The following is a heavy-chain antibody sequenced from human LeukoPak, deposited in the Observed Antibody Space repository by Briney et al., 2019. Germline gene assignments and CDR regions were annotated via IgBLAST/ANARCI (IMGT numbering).Heavy chain of an antibody. J-gene: IGHJ4*02. CDR1: GFTFSSYW. D-gene: IGHD6-19*01. Sequence: PGGSLRLSCAASGFTFSSYWMHWVRQVPGKGLVWVSRINGDGSTTACADYVKGRFTISRDNAKNSLYVQMNSLRAEDTAVYYCARGRAHEPHSGWYLPFDYWGQGTLVTVSS. CDR2: INGDGSTT. V-gene: IGHV3-74*01. CDR3: ARGRAHEPHSGWYLPFDY.